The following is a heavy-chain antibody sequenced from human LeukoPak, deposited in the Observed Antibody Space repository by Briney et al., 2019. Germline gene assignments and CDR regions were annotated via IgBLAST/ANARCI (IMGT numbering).Heavy chain of an antibody. Sequence: SETLSLTCAVYGGSSSGYYWSWIRQPPGKGLEWIGEINHSGSTNYNPSLKSRVTISVDTSKNQFSLKLSSVTAADTAVYYCARRVRYFDWYPRSPPNWFDPWGQGTLVTVSS. D-gene: IGHD3-9*01. CDR1: GGSSSGYY. CDR2: INHSGST. CDR3: ARRVRYFDWYPRSPPNWFDP. V-gene: IGHV4-34*01. J-gene: IGHJ5*02.